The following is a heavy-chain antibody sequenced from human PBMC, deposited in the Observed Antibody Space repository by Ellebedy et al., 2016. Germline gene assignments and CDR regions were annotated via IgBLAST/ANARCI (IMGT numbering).Heavy chain of an antibody. CDR3: TRDGYRDCRRTNCFDY. V-gene: IGHV7-4-1*01. D-gene: IGHD1-1*01. J-gene: IGHJ4*02. Sequence: ASVKVSCKASGYTFRAYAVNWVRQAPGQGLEWMGWIDTNSGNPTYAQTFRGRLVFSLDTSSRTAYLELYSLRTEDTAVYYCTRDGYRDCRRTNCFDYWGQGTLVTVSS. CDR2: IDTNSGNP. CDR1: GYTFRAYA.